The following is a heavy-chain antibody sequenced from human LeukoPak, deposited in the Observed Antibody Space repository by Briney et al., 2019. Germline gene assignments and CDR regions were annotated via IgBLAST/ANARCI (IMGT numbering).Heavy chain of an antibody. CDR2: ISASSTYI. Sequence: GGSLRLSCAASGFTFSSYPMNWVRQAPGKGLEWVSSISASSTYIYYADSLKGRFTISRDNAKNSLYLQISSLRAEDTAVYYCAWDYTDYYKLDYWGQGTLVTVSS. D-gene: IGHD4-11*01. CDR1: GFTFSSYP. J-gene: IGHJ4*02. CDR3: AWDYTDYYKLDY. V-gene: IGHV3-21*01.